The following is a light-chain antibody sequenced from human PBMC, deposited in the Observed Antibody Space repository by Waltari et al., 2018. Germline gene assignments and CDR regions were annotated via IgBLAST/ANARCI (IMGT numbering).Light chain of an antibody. Sequence: QSALTQPASVSGSPGQSITISCTGTSSHIATYDSVSWYQQYPGESPKLMIFDVSNRPSGVSHRFSGSKSGNTASLTISGLQAEDEADYYCNSYTSSSTRVFGTGTKVTVL. CDR2: DVS. V-gene: IGLV2-14*03. J-gene: IGLJ1*01. CDR1: SSHIATYDS. CDR3: NSYTSSSTRV.